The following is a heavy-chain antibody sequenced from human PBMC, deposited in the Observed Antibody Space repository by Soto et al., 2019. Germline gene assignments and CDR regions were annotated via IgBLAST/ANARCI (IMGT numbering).Heavy chain of an antibody. CDR1: ADTFSSYA. CDR3: AAESAYGGNPLAFLY. D-gene: IGHD2-21*01. V-gene: IGHV1-69*01. CDR2: IIPFFNTP. Sequence: QVQLVQAGGEVKRPGSSVRVSCKASADTFSSYAISWVRQAPGQGLDWMGGIIPFFNTPNYAQKFQGRVTITADESTGTAYMVLSSLRSVVTAMYYCAAESAYGGNPLAFLYWGQGALVTVSS. J-gene: IGHJ4*02.